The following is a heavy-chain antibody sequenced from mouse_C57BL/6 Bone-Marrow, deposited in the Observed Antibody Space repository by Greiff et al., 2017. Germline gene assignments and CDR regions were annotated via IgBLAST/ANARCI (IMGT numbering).Heavy chain of an antibody. CDR1: GYTFTGYW. CDR3: ARWRYYFDY. CDR2: ILPGSGST. Sequence: QVQLKESGAELMKPGASVKLSCKATGYTFTGYWIEWVKQRPGHGLEWIGEILPGSGSTNYTEKFKGKATFTADTSSNTAYMQLSSLTTEDSAIYYCARWRYYFDYWGQGTTLTVSS. J-gene: IGHJ2*01. V-gene: IGHV1-9*01.